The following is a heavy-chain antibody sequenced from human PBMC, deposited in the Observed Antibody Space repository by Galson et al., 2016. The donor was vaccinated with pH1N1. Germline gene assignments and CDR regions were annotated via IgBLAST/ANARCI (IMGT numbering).Heavy chain of an antibody. CDR1: GFTFSSYW. D-gene: IGHD2-21*02. J-gene: IGHJ2*01. CDR2: TNNEGSST. Sequence: SLRLSCAASGFTFSSYWMHWVRQPPGKGLVWVSRTNNEGSSTSYADSVKGRFTISRDNSKNTLYLQVNNLRADDTAVYFCARMVATAIGHRGEQNWYLDFWGRGTPVTVSS. V-gene: IGHV3-74*01. CDR3: ARMVATAIGHRGEQNWYLDF.